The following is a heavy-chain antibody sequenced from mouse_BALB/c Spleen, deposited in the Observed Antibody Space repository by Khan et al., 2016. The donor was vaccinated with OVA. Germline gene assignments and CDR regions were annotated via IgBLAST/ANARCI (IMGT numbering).Heavy chain of an antibody. CDR1: GYTFINYW. J-gene: IGHJ2*01. V-gene: IGHV1-7*01. Sequence: QVQLKQSGAELAKPGASVKMSCKASGYTFINYWILWVKQRPGQGLEWIGYINPSTGYTEYNQNFKDKATLTADKSSSTAYMQLSSLTSEDSAVFDCAGRGQRGDFDNWGQGTTRTVSS. CDR3: AGRGQRGDFDN. CDR2: INPSTGYT.